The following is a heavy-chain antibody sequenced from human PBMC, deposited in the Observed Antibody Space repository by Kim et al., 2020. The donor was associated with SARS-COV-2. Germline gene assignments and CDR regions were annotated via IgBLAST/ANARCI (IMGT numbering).Heavy chain of an antibody. CDR2: ISYDGSNK. V-gene: IGHV3-33*05. CDR3: ARDSIAVAGTHDY. J-gene: IGHJ4*02. CDR1: GFTFSIYG. Sequence: GGSLRLSCAASGFTFSIYGMHWVRQAPGKGLEWVAVISYDGSNKYYADSVKGRFTISRDNSKNTLYLQMNSLRAEDTAVYYCARDSIAVAGTHDYWGQGTLVTVSS. D-gene: IGHD6-19*01.